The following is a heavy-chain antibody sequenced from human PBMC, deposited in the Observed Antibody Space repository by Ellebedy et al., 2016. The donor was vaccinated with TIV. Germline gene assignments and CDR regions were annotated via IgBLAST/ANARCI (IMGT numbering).Heavy chain of an antibody. CDR3: ARGFDGSGSHYYYGMDV. D-gene: IGHD3-10*01. CDR2: MNPSSGNT. CDR1: GYTFTGYY. J-gene: IGHJ6*02. Sequence: ASVKVSCKASGYTFTGYYMHWVRQAPGQGLEWMGWMNPSSGNTGYAQKFQGRVTMTRNTSIGTAYMELSSLISDDTAVYYCARGFDGSGSHYYYGMDVWGQGTTVTVSS. V-gene: IGHV1-8*02.